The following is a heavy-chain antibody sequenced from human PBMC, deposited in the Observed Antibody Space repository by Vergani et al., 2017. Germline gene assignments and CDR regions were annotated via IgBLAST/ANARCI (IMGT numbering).Heavy chain of an antibody. CDR1: DDSISSSSYN. J-gene: IGHJ4*02. D-gene: IGHD1-26*01. Sequence: QLQLQESGPGLVKPSETLSLTCTVSDDSISSSSYNWGWIRQPPGKGLEWIGSIYYSGSTYYNPSLKSRITISVDTSKNQFSLKLSSVTAADTAVYYCARGSTPRIVGATYPFDYWGQGTLVTVSS. V-gene: IGHV4-39*01. CDR3: ARGSTPRIVGATYPFDY. CDR2: IYYSGST.